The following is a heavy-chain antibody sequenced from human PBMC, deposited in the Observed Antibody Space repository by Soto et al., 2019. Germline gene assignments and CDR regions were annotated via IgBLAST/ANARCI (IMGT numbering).Heavy chain of an antibody. Sequence: EVQLLESGGGLVQPGGSLRLSCAASGFTFSTYAMNWVRQAPGKGLEWVSYIGGSGDNTHYADSVKGRFTISRDNSKTTLYLEMNSLRAEDTAVYYCAKRPSVTNCYGIRFDTWGQGTLVTVSS. CDR3: AKRPSVTNCYGIRFDT. CDR1: GFTFSTYA. D-gene: IGHD2-2*01. CDR2: IGGSGDNT. V-gene: IGHV3-23*01. J-gene: IGHJ5*02.